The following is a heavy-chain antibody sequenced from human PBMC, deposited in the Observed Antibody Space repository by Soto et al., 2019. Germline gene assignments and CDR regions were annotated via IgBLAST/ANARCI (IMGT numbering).Heavy chain of an antibody. CDR2: ISADSGTT. CDR3: VKDNNWDDPG. Sequence: EVQLLESGGDLVQPGGSLRLSCVASGFTFSTNGMTWVRQAPGKGLQWVSIISADSGTTFYADSVKGRFTVSRDNSKNTLHLQMNSLRIEDTAIYYCVKDNNWDDPGWGQGTLVTVSS. CDR1: GFTFSTNG. V-gene: IGHV3-23*01. D-gene: IGHD1-1*01. J-gene: IGHJ4*02.